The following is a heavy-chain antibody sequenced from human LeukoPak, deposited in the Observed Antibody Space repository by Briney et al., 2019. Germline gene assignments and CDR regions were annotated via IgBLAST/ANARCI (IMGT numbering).Heavy chain of an antibody. V-gene: IGHV4-61*02. CDR2: IYTSGST. Sequence: SETLSLTCTFSGGSFSSGSYCWSWIRQPAGKGLVWIGRIYTSGSTNYNPSLKSRVTISVDTSKNQFSLKLSSVTAADTAVYYCARGGYSYTGFDYWGQGTLVTVSS. J-gene: IGHJ4*02. D-gene: IGHD5-18*01. CDR3: ARGGYSYTGFDY. CDR1: GGSFSSGSYC.